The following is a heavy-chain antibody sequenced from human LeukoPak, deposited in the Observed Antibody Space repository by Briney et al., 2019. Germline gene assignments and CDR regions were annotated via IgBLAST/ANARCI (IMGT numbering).Heavy chain of an antibody. V-gene: IGHV1-2*06. Sequence: ASVKVSCKASGYTFTGYYMHWVRQAPGQGLEWMGRINPNSGGTNYAQKFQGRFTMTRDTSINTAYMELSMLRSDDTALYYCARESPGDDYVWGSNRYYFDYWGQGTLVTVSS. J-gene: IGHJ4*02. D-gene: IGHD3-16*01. CDR1: GYTFTGYY. CDR3: ARESPGDDYVWGSNRYYFDY. CDR2: INPNSGGT.